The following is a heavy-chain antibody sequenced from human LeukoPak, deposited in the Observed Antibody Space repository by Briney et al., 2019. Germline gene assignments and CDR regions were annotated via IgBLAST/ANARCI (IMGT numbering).Heavy chain of an antibody. CDR2: ITDSGGDT. Sequence: GGSLRLSCAASGFAFSSYAMGWVRQAPGEGLEWISAITDSGGDTYHADSVKGRFTISRDNSKNTLYLQMNSLRAEDTAVYYCAKDLAFDIWGQGTMVTVSP. V-gene: IGHV3-23*01. J-gene: IGHJ3*02. CDR3: AKDLAFDI. CDR1: GFAFSSYA.